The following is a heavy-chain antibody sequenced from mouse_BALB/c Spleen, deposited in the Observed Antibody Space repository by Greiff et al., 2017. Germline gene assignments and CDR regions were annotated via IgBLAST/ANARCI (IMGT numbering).Heavy chain of an antibody. CDR2: IWSGGST. V-gene: IGHV2-2-2*01. CDR3: VRNYTALRREGSFDY. CDR1: GFSLTSYG. J-gene: IGHJ2*01. Sequence: VMLVESGPGLVQPSQSLSITCTVSGFSLTSYGVHWVRQAPGKGLEWLGVIWSGGSTDYNAAFISRLSISKDNSKSQVFFKINSLQADDTAIYYCVRNYTALRREGSFDYWGQGTTLTVSS. D-gene: IGHD1-2*01.